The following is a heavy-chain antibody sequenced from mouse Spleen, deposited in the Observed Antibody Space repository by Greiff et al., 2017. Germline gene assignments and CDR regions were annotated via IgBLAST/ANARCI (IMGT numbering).Heavy chain of an antibody. CDR1: GFTFSSYA. CDR3: ARHDGYLYYAMDY. V-gene: IGHV5-9-3*01. D-gene: IGHD2-3*01. Sequence: EVQLVESGGGLVKLGGSLKLSCAASGFTFSSYAMSWVRQTPEKRLEWVATISSGGGNTYYPDSVKGRFTISRDNAKNTLYLQMSSLKSEDTAMYYCARHDGYLYYAMDYWGQGTSVTVSS. CDR2: ISSGGGNT. J-gene: IGHJ4*01.